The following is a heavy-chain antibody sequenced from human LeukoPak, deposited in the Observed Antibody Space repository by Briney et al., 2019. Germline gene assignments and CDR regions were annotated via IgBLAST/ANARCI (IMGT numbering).Heavy chain of an antibody. CDR3: ARAVLYYYFGNYV. J-gene: IGHJ6*02. Sequence: PGGPLRLSCAASGFTLSSYEMNWVRQAPGKGLERVSYISSSGGTIYYADSVKGRFTISRDNAKNSLYLQMNSLRAEDTAVYYCARAVLYYYFGNYVWGQVTTVTVSS. CDR2: ISSSGGTI. V-gene: IGHV3-48*03. CDR1: GFTLSSYE.